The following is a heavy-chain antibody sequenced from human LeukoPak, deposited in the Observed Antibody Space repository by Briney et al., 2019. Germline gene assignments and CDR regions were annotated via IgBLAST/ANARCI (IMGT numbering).Heavy chain of an antibody. CDR2: IYYSGST. CDR1: GGSISSGGYY. D-gene: IGHD4-17*01. Sequence: PSETLSLTCTVSGGSISSGGYYWSWLRQHPGKGLEWIGYIYYSGSTYYNPSLESRVTISVDRSKNQFSLKLSSVTAADTAVYYCARVTTVNPHWYFDLWGRGTLVTVSS. J-gene: IGHJ2*01. V-gene: IGHV4-31*03. CDR3: ARVTTVNPHWYFDL.